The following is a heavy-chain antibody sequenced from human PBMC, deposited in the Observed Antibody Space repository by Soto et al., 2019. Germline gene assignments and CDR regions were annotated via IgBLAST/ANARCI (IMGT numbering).Heavy chain of an antibody. CDR1: GFTFNSYA. CDR2: ISGSGSST. V-gene: IGHV3-23*01. D-gene: IGHD3-9*01. J-gene: IGHJ4*02. Sequence: EVHLLESGGGLEQPGGSLRLSCGASGFTFNSYAMSWVRQAPGKGLEWVSGISGSGSSTYYADSVKGRFSISRDNSKNTLYLQLNSLRAEDTALYYCSKAGYDILTYFDFWGQGTQVTVSS. CDR3: SKAGYDILTYFDF.